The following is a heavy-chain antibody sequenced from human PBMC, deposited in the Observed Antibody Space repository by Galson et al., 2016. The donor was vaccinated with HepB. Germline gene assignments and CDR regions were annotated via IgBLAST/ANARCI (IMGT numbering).Heavy chain of an antibody. D-gene: IGHD2-15*01. J-gene: IGHJ6*02. CDR1: GFTFINAW. CDR3: VRDKSSWNLGKFYYYGLDV. V-gene: IGHV3-30*03. Sequence: SLRLSCAASGFTFINAWMTWVRQAPGKGLEWVALISYDGTDKYYADSVKGRFTISRDNSNNTMYVQMNSLRADDTAVYYCVRDKSSWNLGKFYYYGLDVWGHGTRVTVSS. CDR2: ISYDGTDK.